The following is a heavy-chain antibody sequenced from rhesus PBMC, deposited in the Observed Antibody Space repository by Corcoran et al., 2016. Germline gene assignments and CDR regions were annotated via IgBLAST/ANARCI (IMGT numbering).Heavy chain of an antibody. V-gene: IGHV1-198*02. CDR1: GFTFGSYA. D-gene: IGHD2-27*01. Sequence: QVQLVQSGAEVKKPGASVKVSCKTSGFTFGSYAFSWVRQAPGQGLELMGLIIRLVGRTNDAEAVQGRVTMTADTSTSTAYRELSSLRSEDTAVYYCARDEYCGGIYCYAGFDYWGQGVLVTVSS. CDR2: IIRLVGRT. CDR3: ARDEYCGGIYCYAGFDY. J-gene: IGHJ4*01.